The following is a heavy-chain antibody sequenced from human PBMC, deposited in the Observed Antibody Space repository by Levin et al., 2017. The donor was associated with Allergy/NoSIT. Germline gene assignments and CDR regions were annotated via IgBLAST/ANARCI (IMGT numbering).Heavy chain of an antibody. Sequence: GESLKISCKGSGYSFTSYWISWVRQMPGKGLEWMGRIDPSDSYTNYSPSFQGHVTISADKSISPAYLQWSSLKASDPAMYYCARTIRRRYSYAYYDYYMDVWGKGTTVTVSS. D-gene: IGHD5-18*01. CDR1: GYSFTSYW. J-gene: IGHJ6*03. CDR2: IDPSDSYT. V-gene: IGHV5-10-1*01. CDR3: ARTIRRRYSYAYYDYYMDV.